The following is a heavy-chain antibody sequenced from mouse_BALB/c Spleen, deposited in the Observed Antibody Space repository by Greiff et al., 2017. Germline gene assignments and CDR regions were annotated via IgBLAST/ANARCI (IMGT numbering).Heavy chain of an antibody. J-gene: IGHJ1*01. D-gene: IGHD2-1*01. CDR1: GYTFTSYT. CDR2: INPSSGYT. V-gene: IGHV1-4*01. CDR3: ARELRYFDV. Sequence: QVQLKESGAELARPGASVKMSCKASGYTFTSYTMHWVKQRPGQGLEWIGYINPSSGYTNYNQKFKDKATLTADKSSSTAYMQLSSLTSEDSAVYDCARELRYFDVWGAGTTVTVSS.